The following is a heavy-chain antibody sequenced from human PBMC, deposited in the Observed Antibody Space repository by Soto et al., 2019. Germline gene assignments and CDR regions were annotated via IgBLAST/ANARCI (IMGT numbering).Heavy chain of an antibody. D-gene: IGHD6-13*01. CDR1: GFTFDDFA. V-gene: IGHV3-9*01. Sequence: GGSLRLSCAASGFTFDDFAMHWVRQAPGKGLEWVSGISWNSGSIGYADSVKGRFTISRANAKNSLYLQMNSLRAEDTALYYWARGDGAGAGSIDYWGQGXLVSVSS. J-gene: IGHJ4*02. CDR3: ARGDGAGAGSIDY. CDR2: ISWNSGSI.